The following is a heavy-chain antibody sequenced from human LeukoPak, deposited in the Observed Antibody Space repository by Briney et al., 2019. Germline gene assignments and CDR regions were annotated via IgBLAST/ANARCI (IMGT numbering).Heavy chain of an antibody. Sequence: SETLSLTCAVYGGSFSGYYWSWIRQPPGKGLEWIGEINHSGSTNYNPSLKSRVTISVDTSKNQFSLKLSSVTAADTAVYYCARAGDIVVVVAANPHAFDIWGQGTMVTVSS. J-gene: IGHJ3*02. V-gene: IGHV4-34*01. D-gene: IGHD2-15*01. CDR1: GGSFSGYY. CDR2: INHSGST. CDR3: ARAGDIVVVVAANPHAFDI.